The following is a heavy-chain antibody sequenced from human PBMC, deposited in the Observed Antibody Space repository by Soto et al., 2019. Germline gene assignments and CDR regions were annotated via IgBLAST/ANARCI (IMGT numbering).Heavy chain of an antibody. V-gene: IGHV1-18*01. D-gene: IGHD1-26*01. CDR1: GYTFTNYG. CDR3: ARDRSVGATAGQFDY. CDR2: VSAYNGHT. Sequence: QVQLVQSGAEVKKPGASVKVSCNASGYTFTNYGLRWVRPAPGQGLEWMGWVSAYNGHTKYVEKLQGRVTMTTDTSTSTANMELRSLRADDTAVYYCARDRSVGATAGQFDYWGQGTLVTVSS. J-gene: IGHJ4*02.